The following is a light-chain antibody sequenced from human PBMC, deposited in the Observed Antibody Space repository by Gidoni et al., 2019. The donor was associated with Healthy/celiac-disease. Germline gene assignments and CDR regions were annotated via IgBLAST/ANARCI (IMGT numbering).Light chain of an antibody. CDR1: SSNIGSNT. J-gene: IGLJ1*01. Sequence: QSVLTQPPSASGTPVQRVTISCSGSSSNIGSNTVNWYQQPPGTAPKLLIYSNNQRPSGVPDRFSGSKSGTSASLAISGLQSEDEADYYCAAWDDSLNGRVFGTGTKVTVL. V-gene: IGLV1-44*01. CDR2: SNN. CDR3: AAWDDSLNGRV.